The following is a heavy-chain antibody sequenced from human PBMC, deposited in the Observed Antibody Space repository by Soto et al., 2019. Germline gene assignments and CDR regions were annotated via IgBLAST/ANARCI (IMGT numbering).Heavy chain of an antibody. CDR1: GFTFSKAF. J-gene: IGHJ5*02. CDR3: TVSGGYRNCHHWFDP. CDR2: IGGNTESGTT. D-gene: IGHD1-1*01. Sequence: DVLLVESVGCLVEPGGSIRLSCAASGFTFSKAFLSWVRQAPGKGMEWVGQIGGNTESGTTKYPAPVRGRFTISRDASKNSMYLQMNSLPFEDTAVYYCTVSGGYRNCHHWFDPWGQGTPVIVSS. V-gene: IGHV3-15*04.